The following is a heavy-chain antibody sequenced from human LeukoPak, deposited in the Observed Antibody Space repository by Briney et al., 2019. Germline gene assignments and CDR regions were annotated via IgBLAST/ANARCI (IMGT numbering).Heavy chain of an antibody. CDR3: ARSKAGGY. Sequence: PGGSLRLSCVVSGFNFSNYWMSWVRQAPGKGLEWVANIDQEGGEQNYVDSVKGRFSISGDNAKTSVYLQMNSLKVEDTAFYYCARSKAGGYWGQGTLVTVSS. CDR2: IDQEGGEQ. D-gene: IGHD3-10*01. CDR1: GFNFSNYW. V-gene: IGHV3-7*01. J-gene: IGHJ4*02.